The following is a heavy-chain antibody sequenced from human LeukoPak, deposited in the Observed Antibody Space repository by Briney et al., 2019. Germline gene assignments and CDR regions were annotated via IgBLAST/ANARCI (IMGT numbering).Heavy chain of an antibody. V-gene: IGHV1-2*02. Sequence: VASVKVSCKTSGYTSTGYYMHWVRQAPGQGLEWIGWINPNSGGTNYAQKFQGRVTMTRDTSISTAYMELSRLRSDDTAVYYCARDNPLWFGEFPSAFDIWGQGTMVTVSS. CDR2: INPNSGGT. CDR3: ARDNPLWFGEFPSAFDI. J-gene: IGHJ3*02. CDR1: GYTSTGYY. D-gene: IGHD3-10*01.